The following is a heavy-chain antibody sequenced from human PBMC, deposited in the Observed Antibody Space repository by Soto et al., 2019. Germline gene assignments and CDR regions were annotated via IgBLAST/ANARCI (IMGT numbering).Heavy chain of an antibody. V-gene: IGHV3-74*01. CDR1: GFTFSGYW. Sequence: GGSLRLSCAASGFTFSGYWMHWVRQAPGKGLVWVSRIDGDGSCTNYADSVKGRFTISRDNAKNTLYLQMNSLRAEDTAVYYCARELASYNDYWGQGTLVTVSS. CDR2: IDGDGSCT. J-gene: IGHJ4*02. CDR3: ARELASYNDY. D-gene: IGHD1-1*01.